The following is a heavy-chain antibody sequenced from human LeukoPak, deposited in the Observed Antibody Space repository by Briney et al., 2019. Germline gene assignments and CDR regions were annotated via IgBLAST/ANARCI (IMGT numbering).Heavy chain of an antibody. Sequence: GGSLRLSCAASGFTFSIYAFHWVRQAPGKGLEWVAVISYDGSNKYFADSVKGRFTISRDNSKNTLYLQMNSLRAEDTAVYYCAKDYDSSGWAAFDIWGQGTMVTVSS. J-gene: IGHJ3*02. D-gene: IGHD3-22*01. CDR2: ISYDGSNK. CDR3: AKDYDSSGWAAFDI. CDR1: GFTFSIYA. V-gene: IGHV3-30*04.